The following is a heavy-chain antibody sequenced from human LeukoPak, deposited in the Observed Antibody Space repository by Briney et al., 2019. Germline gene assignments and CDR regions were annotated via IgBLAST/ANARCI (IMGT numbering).Heavy chain of an antibody. CDR2: IYYSGNT. Sequence: SETLSLTCTVSGGSISSSKYYWAWIRQPPGKGLEWIGNIYYSGNTYYNPSLKSRVTISLDTSKNQFSLKLSSMTAADTAVYYCARRGRGSYRRDFDYWGQGTLVTVSS. V-gene: IGHV4-39*01. D-gene: IGHD3-16*02. CDR3: ARRGRGSYRRDFDY. CDR1: GGSISSSKYY. J-gene: IGHJ4*02.